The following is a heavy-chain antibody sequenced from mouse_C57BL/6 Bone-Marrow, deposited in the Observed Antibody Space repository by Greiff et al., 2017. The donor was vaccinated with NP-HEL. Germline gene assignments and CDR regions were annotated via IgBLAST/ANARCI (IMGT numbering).Heavy chain of an antibody. CDR3: AREGGPGGTLDY. J-gene: IGHJ2*01. Sequence: QVQLQQPGAELVKPGASVKLSCKASGYTFTSYWMQWVKQRPGQGLEWIGEIDPSDSYTNYNQKFKGKATLTVDTSSSTAYMQLSSLTSEDSAVYYCAREGGPGGTLDYWGQGTTLTVSS. CDR1: GYTFTSYW. D-gene: IGHD1-1*02. V-gene: IGHV1-50*01. CDR2: IDPSDSYT.